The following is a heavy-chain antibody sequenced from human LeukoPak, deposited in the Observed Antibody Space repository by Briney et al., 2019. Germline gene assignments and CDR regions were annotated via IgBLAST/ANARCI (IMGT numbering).Heavy chain of an antibody. CDR3: AKGAQYCGGDCSIFDY. CDR1: GFTFSTYG. J-gene: IGHJ4*02. CDR2: IRYDGSNK. D-gene: IGHD2-21*01. V-gene: IGHV3-30*02. Sequence: GGSLRLSCAASGFTFSTYGIHWVRQAPGKGLAWVAFIRYDGSNKYYADSVKGRFTISRDNSENTLYLQMNSLTTEDTAVYYCAKGAQYCGGDCSIFDYWGQGTLVTVSS.